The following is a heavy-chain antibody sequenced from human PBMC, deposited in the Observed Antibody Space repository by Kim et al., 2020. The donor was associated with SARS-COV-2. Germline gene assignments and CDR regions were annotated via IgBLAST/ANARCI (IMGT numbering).Heavy chain of an antibody. CDR1: GFTFSSYA. J-gene: IGHJ4*02. CDR2: ISGSGGST. CDR3: AKNQITMVRGVIPNPPHFDY. Sequence: GGSLRLSCAASGFTFSSYAMSWVRQAPGKGLEWVSAISGSGGSTYYADSVKGRFTISRDNSKNTLYLQMNSLRAEDTAVYYCAKNQITMVRGVIPNPPHFDYWGQGTLVTVSS. D-gene: IGHD3-10*01. V-gene: IGHV3-23*01.